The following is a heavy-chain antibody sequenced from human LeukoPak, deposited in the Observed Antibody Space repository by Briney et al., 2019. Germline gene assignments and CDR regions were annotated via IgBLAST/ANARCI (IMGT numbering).Heavy chain of an antibody. D-gene: IGHD3-10*01. Sequence: PSETLSLTCTVSGGSISSGGCYWGWIRQPPGKGLEWIGYIYYSGSTYYNPSLKSRVTISVDTSKNQFSLKLSSVTAADTAVYYCAREAQESDGSGSYGIPYYFDYWGQGTLVTVSS. CDR2: IYYSGST. V-gene: IGHV4-30-4*01. CDR3: AREAQESDGSGSYGIPYYFDY. CDR1: GGSISSGGCY. J-gene: IGHJ4*02.